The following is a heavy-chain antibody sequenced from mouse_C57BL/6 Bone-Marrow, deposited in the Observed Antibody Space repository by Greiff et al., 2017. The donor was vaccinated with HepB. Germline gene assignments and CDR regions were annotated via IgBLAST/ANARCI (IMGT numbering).Heavy chain of an antibody. CDR3: ARDYGNPPGSYYFDY. D-gene: IGHD2-1*01. CDR1: GYTFTSYW. Sequence: QVQLQQPGAELVKPGASVKLSCKASGYTFTSYWMQWVKQRPGQGLEWIGEIDPSDSYTNYNQKFKGKATLTVDTSSSTAYMQRSSLTSEDSAFYYCARDYGNPPGSYYFDYWGQGTTLTVSS. J-gene: IGHJ2*01. CDR2: IDPSDSYT. V-gene: IGHV1-50*01.